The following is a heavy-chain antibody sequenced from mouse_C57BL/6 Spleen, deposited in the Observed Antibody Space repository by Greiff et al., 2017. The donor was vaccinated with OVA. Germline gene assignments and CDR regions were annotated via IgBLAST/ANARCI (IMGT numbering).Heavy chain of an antibody. D-gene: IGHD1-1*01. CDR3: AREILRYPFAY. J-gene: IGHJ3*01. CDR2: ILPGSGST. CDR1: GYTFTGYW. Sequence: QVQLQQSGAELMKPGASVKLSCKATGYTFTGYWIEWVKQRPGHGLEWIGEILPGSGSTNSNEKFKGKATFTADTSSNTAYMQLSSLTTEDSAIYYCAREILRYPFAYWGQGTLVTVSA. V-gene: IGHV1-9*01.